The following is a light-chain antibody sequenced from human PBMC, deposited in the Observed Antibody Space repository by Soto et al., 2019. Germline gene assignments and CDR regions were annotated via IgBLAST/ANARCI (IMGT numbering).Light chain of an antibody. Sequence: QSALTQPRSVSGSPGQSVTISCTGTSSDVGGYTYVSWYQQNAGKPPKLMIYDVTKRPSGVPDRFSGSKSGNTASLTISGLQDEDESDYYCCSYAGKYTFLFGAGTKLTVL. CDR2: DVT. CDR3: CSYAGKYTFL. J-gene: IGLJ2*01. CDR1: SSDVGGYTY. V-gene: IGLV2-11*01.